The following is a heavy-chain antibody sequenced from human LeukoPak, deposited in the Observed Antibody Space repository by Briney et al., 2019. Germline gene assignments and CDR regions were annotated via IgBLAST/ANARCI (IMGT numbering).Heavy chain of an antibody. D-gene: IGHD2-15*01. V-gene: IGHV4-38-2*02. Sequence: SETLSLTCTVSGYSISSGYYWGWIRQPPGKGLERIGSIYHSGSTYYNPSLKSRVTISVDTSKNQFSLKLSSVTAADTAVYYCARDSPPLRYCSGGSCYSKGTDYWGQGTLVTVSS. CDR2: IYHSGST. CDR3: ARDSPPLRYCSGGSCYSKGTDY. J-gene: IGHJ4*02. CDR1: GYSISSGYY.